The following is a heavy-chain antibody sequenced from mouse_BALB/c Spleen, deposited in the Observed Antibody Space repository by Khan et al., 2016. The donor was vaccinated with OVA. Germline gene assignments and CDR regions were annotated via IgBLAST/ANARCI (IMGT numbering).Heavy chain of an antibody. D-gene: IGHD1-1*01. CDR2: ISYSGNT. J-gene: IGHJ2*02. CDR3: ARVYGGDFDY. Sequence: EVQLQESGPGLVKPSQSLSLTCTVTGYSITSDYAWNWLRQFPGNKLEWMGFISYSGNTKYNPSLKSRFSITRDTSKNQFFLQLNSVTTEDTATYYCARVYGGDFDYWGQGTSLTVSS. CDR1: GYSITSDYA. V-gene: IGHV3-2*02.